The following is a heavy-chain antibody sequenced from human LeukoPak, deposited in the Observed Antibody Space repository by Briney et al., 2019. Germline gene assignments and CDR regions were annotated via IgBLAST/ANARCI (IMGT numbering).Heavy chain of an antibody. CDR1: GFIVSSYY. V-gene: IGHV3-53*01. Sequence: PGGSLRLSCAASGFIVSSYYMRWVSQAPGKGLEWVSVIYSGGSTNYADSVKGRFIISRDISKNTLYLQMNGLRVEDTAVYYCARELQFDYYEFWGQGTLVTVSS. CDR2: IYSGGST. J-gene: IGHJ4*02. D-gene: IGHD4-11*01. CDR3: ARELQFDYYEF.